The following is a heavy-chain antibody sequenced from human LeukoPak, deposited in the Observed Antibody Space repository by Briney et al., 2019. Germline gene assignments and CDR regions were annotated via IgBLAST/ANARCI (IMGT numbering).Heavy chain of an antibody. CDR2: IKQDGSER. CDR1: GFTFSNYW. Sequence: GGSLRLSCAASGFTFSNYWMSWVRQAPGKGLEWVANIKQDGSERYFVDSVKGRFTIPRDNAKNSLSLQVNSLRAEDTAVYYCARDAGVYYYGSGSTSYYYYYVDVWGKGTTVTVSS. J-gene: IGHJ6*03. V-gene: IGHV3-7*01. D-gene: IGHD3-10*01. CDR3: ARDAGVYYYGSGSTSYYYYYVDV.